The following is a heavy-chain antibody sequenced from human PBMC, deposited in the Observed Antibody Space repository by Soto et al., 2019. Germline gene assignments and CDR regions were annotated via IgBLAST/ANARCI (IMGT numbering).Heavy chain of an antibody. V-gene: IGHV3-23*01. CDR3: ARRGSGSYYDY. D-gene: IGHD1-26*01. CDR2: ISANGANT. Sequence: GGSLRLSCAASGIIFSNYALSWVRQAPGKGLEWVSGISANGANTYYAESVKGRFTISRDNSKNTLYLQMNSLRAEDTAVYYCARRGSGSYYDYWGQGTLVTVSS. J-gene: IGHJ4*02. CDR1: GIIFSNYA.